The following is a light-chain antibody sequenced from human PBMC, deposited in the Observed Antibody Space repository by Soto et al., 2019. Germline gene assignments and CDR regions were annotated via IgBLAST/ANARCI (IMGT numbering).Light chain of an antibody. J-gene: IGLJ1*01. CDR1: SSDVGDYNY. CDR3: ISYAGSNNVCPYV. V-gene: IGLV2-8*01. Sequence: QSVLTQPPSASGSPGQSVTISCTGTSSDVGDYNYVSWYQHHPGKAPKLMIYVVNKRPSGVPDRFSGSKSGNTASLTVSGLQAEDEADYYCISYAGSNNVCPYVFGTGTKLTVL. CDR2: VVN.